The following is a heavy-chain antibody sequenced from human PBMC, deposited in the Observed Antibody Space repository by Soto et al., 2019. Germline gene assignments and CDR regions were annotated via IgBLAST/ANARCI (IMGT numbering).Heavy chain of an antibody. J-gene: IGHJ5*02. CDR3: ARGCEGYCSSTSCYEDCWFDP. D-gene: IGHD2-2*01. Sequence: AASVKVSCKASGGTFSSYAISWVRQAPGQGLEWMGGIIPIFGTANYAQKFQGRVTITADEXTSTAYMELSSLRSEDTTVYYCARGCEGYCSSTSCYEDCWFDPWG. V-gene: IGHV1-69*13. CDR1: GGTFSSYA. CDR2: IIPIFGTA.